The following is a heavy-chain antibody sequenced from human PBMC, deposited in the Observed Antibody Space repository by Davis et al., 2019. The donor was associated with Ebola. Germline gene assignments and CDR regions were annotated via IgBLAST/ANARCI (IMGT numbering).Heavy chain of an antibody. J-gene: IGHJ6*02. CDR2: IWYDGSNN. Sequence: AGSLRLSCTPSGFTSSSYDMHWVRQAPGKGLEWVAVIWYDGSNNYYADSVKGRFTLSRDNSTNTLYLQMNSLRAEDTAVYYCAREEVAALYYYSGMDVWGQGTTVTVSS. D-gene: IGHD2-15*01. CDR1: GFTSSSYD. V-gene: IGHV3-33*01. CDR3: AREEVAALYYYSGMDV.